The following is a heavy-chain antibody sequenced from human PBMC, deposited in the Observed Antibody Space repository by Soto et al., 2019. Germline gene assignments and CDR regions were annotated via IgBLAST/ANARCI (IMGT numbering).Heavy chain of an antibody. CDR3: ARARWYDAFDV. J-gene: IGHJ3*01. Sequence: SETLSLTCAVSGFFISSGNYWGWIRKPPGKGLEWIGSISHGGNTYYNPSLKSRVTISVDMSKNQFSLKLNSVTAAVTAVYYCARARWYDAFDVWGQGTVVTVSS. CDR1: GFFISSGNY. D-gene: IGHD2-15*01. V-gene: IGHV4-38-2*01. CDR2: ISHGGNT.